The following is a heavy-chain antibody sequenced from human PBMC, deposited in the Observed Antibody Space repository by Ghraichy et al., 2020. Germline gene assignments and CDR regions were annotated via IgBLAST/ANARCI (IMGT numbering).Heavy chain of an antibody. D-gene: IGHD1-26*01. V-gene: IGHV3-30*02. J-gene: IGHJ6*02. CDR2: IRYDGSNK. CDR3: AKDGGEWELRNFYYYYGMDV. CDR1: GFTFSSYG. Sequence: LSLTCAASGFTFSSYGMHWVRQAPGKGLEWVAFIRYDGSNKYYADSVKGRFTISRDNSKNTLYLQMNSLRAEDTAVYYCAKDGGEWELRNFYYYYGMDVWGQGTTVTVSS.